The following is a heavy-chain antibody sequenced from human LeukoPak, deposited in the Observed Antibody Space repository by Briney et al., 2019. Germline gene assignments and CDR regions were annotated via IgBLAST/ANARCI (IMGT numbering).Heavy chain of an antibody. CDR2: VKQDGTEK. D-gene: IGHD6-13*01. CDR1: GFTFRDYW. J-gene: IGHJ4*02. V-gene: IGHV3-7*01. CDR3: ARAGGTSWADY. Sequence: GGSLRLSCEASGFTFRDYWMTWVRQAPGKGLEGVANVKQDGTEKFYVHSVKGRFTISRDNGKNSLYLQMNSLRVEDTAIYYCARAGGTSWADYWGQGTLVTVSS.